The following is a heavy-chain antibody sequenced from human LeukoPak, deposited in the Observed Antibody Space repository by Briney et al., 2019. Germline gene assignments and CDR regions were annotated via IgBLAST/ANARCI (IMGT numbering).Heavy chain of an antibody. D-gene: IGHD3-16*02. CDR1: GFTFSSYA. V-gene: IGHV3-30*04. Sequence: GRSLRLSCAASGFTFSSYAMHWVRQAPGKGLEWVAVISYDGSNKYYADSVKGRFTISRDNSKNTLYLQMNSLRAEDTAVYYCAKIQGYDYVWGSYRSKYYFDYWGQGTLVTVSS. CDR2: ISYDGSNK. CDR3: AKIQGYDYVWGSYRSKYYFDY. J-gene: IGHJ4*02.